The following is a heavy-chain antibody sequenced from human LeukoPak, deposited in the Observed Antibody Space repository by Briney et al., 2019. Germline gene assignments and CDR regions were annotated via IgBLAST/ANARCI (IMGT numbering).Heavy chain of an antibody. D-gene: IGHD5-18*01. V-gene: IGHV3-53*01. CDR1: GFTVSSNY. CDR2: IYSGGST. J-gene: IGHJ4*02. CDR3: AREIIQLPGYDY. Sequence: PGGSLRLSCAASGFTVSSNYMSWARQAPGKGLEWVSVIYSGGSTYYADSVKGRFTISRDNSKNTLYLQMNSLRAEDTAVYYCAREIIQLPGYDYWGQGTLVTVSS.